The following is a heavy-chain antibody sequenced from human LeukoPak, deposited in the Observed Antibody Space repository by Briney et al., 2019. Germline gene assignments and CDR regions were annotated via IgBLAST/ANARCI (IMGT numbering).Heavy chain of an antibody. CDR1: GGSISSYY. CDR3: ARDLRRYDFWSGYYPPPDYYMDV. Sequence: PSETLSLTCTVSGGSISSYYWSWIRQPPGKGLEWIGYIYYSGSTNYNPSLKSRVTISVDTSKNQFSLKLSSVTAADTAVYYCARDLRRYDFWSGYYPPPDYYMDVWGKGTTVTVSS. V-gene: IGHV4-59*12. D-gene: IGHD3-3*01. J-gene: IGHJ6*03. CDR2: IYYSGST.